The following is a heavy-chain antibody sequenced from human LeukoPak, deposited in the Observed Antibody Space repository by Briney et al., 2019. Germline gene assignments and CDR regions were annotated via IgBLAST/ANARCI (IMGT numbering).Heavy chain of an antibody. Sequence: GRSLRLSCATTGFNFADYAMHWVRQAPGKGLEWVSGISWNSGSIGYADSVKGRFTISRDNAKNSLYLQMNSLRAEDTALYYCAKGSTRLPPNWFDPWGQGTLVTVSS. D-gene: IGHD3-16*01. V-gene: IGHV3-9*01. CDR3: AKGSTRLPPNWFDP. CDR1: GFNFADYA. J-gene: IGHJ5*02. CDR2: ISWNSGSI.